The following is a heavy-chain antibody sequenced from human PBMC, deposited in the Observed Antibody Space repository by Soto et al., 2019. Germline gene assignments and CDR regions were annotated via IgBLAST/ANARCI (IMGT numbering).Heavy chain of an antibody. CDR3: ARAGDYIWGSYRYTGSYFDY. V-gene: IGHV4-31*03. J-gene: IGHJ4*02. Sequence: SETLSLTCTVSGGSISSGGYYWSWIRQHPGKGLEWIGYIYYSGSTYYNPSLKSRVTISVDTSKNQFSLKLSSVTAADTAVYYCARAGDYIWGSYRYTGSYFDYWGQGTLVTVSS. CDR1: GGSISSGGYY. D-gene: IGHD3-16*02. CDR2: IYYSGST.